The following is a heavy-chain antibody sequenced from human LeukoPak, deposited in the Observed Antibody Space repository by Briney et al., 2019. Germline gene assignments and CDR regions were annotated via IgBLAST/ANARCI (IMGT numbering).Heavy chain of an antibody. J-gene: IGHJ5*02. V-gene: IGHV3-30*18. CDR2: ISYDGSNK. D-gene: IGHD2-2*01. CDR1: GFTFSSYG. CDR3: AKDGGYCSSTSCYRGWFDP. Sequence: PGRSLRLSCAASGFTFSSYGMHWVRQAPGKGLEWVAFISYDGSNKYYADSVKGRFTISRDNSKNTLYLQMNSLRAEDTAVYYCAKDGGYCSSTSCYRGWFDPWGQGTLVTVSS.